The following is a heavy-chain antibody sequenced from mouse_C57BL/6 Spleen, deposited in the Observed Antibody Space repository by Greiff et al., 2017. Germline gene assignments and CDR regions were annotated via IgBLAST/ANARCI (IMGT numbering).Heavy chain of an antibody. Sequence: QVQLQQSGPELVKPGASVKISCKASGYSFTSYYIHWVKQRPGQGLEWIGWIYPGSGNTKYNEKFKGKATLTADTSSSTAYMQLSSLTSEDSAVYYCARSYNYPYYFDYWGQGTTLTVSS. J-gene: IGHJ2*01. D-gene: IGHD2-4*01. V-gene: IGHV1-66*01. CDR3: ARSYNYPYYFDY. CDR2: IYPGSGNT. CDR1: GYSFTSYY.